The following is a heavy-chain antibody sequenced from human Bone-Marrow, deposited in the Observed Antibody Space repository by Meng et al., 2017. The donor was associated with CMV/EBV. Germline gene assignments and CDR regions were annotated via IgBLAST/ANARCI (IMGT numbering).Heavy chain of an antibody. CDR1: GFTFSDYY. Sequence: GESLKISCAASGFTFSDYYMSWIRQAPGKGLEWVSYISSSGSTIYYADSVKGRFTISRDNAKNSLYLQMNSLRAEDTAVYYCASYCSSTSCYVLRTFDYWGQGTLVTVSS. V-gene: IGHV3-11*01. CDR3: ASYCSSTSCYVLRTFDY. CDR2: ISSSGSTI. J-gene: IGHJ4*02. D-gene: IGHD2-2*01.